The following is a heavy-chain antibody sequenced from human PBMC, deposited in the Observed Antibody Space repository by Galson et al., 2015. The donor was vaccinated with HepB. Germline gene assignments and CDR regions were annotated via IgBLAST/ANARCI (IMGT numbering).Heavy chain of an antibody. CDR2: IIPIFGTA. CDR1: GGTFSSYA. CDR3: ARDPGSGYSGMYYYYGMDV. Sequence: QSGAEVKKPGASVKVSCKASGGTFSSYAISWVLQAPGQGLEWMGGIIPIFGTANYAQKFQGRVTITADESTSTAYMELSSLRSEDTAVYYCARDPGSGYSGMYYYYGMDVWGQGTTVTVSS. V-gene: IGHV1-69*13. D-gene: IGHD3-3*01. J-gene: IGHJ6*02.